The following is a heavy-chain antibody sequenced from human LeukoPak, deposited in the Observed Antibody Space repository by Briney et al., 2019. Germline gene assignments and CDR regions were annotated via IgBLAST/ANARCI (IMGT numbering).Heavy chain of an antibody. CDR2: IYHGGST. Sequence: SETLSLTCAVSGGSISSGGYSWSWIRQPPGKGLEWIGYIYHGGSTYYNPSLKSRVTISVDRSKNQFSLKLSSVTAADTAVYYCARSYSGYDSGPGGFDYWGQGTLVTVSS. V-gene: IGHV4-30-2*01. CDR3: ARSYSGYDSGPGGFDY. D-gene: IGHD5-12*01. J-gene: IGHJ4*02. CDR1: GGSISSGGYS.